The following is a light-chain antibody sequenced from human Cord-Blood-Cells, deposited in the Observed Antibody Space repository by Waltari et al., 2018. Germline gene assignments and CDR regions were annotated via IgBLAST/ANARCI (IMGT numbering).Light chain of an antibody. Sequence: QPVLTQPPSASGTPGPRVTISCSGSSSNIGSNSVYWYQQLPGTAPKLLIYRNNQRPSGVPDRFSGSKSGTSASLAISGLRSEDEADYYCAAWDDSLSGWVFGGGTKLTVL. J-gene: IGLJ3*02. CDR1: SSNIGSNS. CDR3: AAWDDSLSGWV. V-gene: IGLV1-47*01. CDR2: RNN.